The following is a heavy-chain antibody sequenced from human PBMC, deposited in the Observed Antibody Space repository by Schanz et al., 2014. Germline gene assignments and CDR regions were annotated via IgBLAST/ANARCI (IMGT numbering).Heavy chain of an antibody. V-gene: IGHV3-33*01. CDR1: GFTFSSYG. J-gene: IGHJ4*01. D-gene: IGHD6-13*01. CDR3: AREQIMAAAGLVDY. CDR2: IWYDENNK. Sequence: QVQLVESGGGVVQFGRSLRLSCVASGFTFSSYGMHWVRQAPGKGLEWVAVIWYDENNKYYADSVKGRFTMSRDNSKNTLYLHMNTLRSEDTAVYYCAREQIMAAAGLVDYWGHGTLVTVSS.